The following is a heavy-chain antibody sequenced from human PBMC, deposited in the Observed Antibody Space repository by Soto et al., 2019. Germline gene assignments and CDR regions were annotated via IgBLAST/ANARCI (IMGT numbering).Heavy chain of an antibody. CDR3: AKYCSSDVCFDY. CDR2: ISSSGSTI. Sequence: QVQLVESGGGLVKPGGSLRLSCAASGFTFSDYYMTWIRQAPGKGLEWVAYISSSGSTIYYADSVKGRFTVSRDNAKNSLYLQINSLRAEDTAVYYCAKYCSSDVCFDYWGQGTLVTVSS. D-gene: IGHD2-8*01. V-gene: IGHV3-11*01. CDR1: GFTFSDYY. J-gene: IGHJ4*02.